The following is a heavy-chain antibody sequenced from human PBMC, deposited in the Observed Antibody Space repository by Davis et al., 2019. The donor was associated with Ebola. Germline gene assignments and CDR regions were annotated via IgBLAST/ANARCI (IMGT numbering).Heavy chain of an antibody. CDR2: ISGSGAGT. CDR3: TRDSAVVFFDY. J-gene: IGHJ4*02. D-gene: IGHD5-18*01. Sequence: PGGSLRLSCAASGFTFSSYAMTWVRQAPGKGLEWASGISGSGAGTYHADSVKGRFTISRDNSKNTLYLQMNSLRVEDTAVYYCTRDSAVVFFDYWSQGTLVTVSS. V-gene: IGHV3-23*01. CDR1: GFTFSSYA.